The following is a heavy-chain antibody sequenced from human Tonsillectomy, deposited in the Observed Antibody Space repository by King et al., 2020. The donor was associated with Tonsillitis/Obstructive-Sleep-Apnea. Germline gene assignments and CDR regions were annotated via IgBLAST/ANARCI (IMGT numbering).Heavy chain of an antibody. D-gene: IGHD6-19*01. J-gene: IGHJ4*02. CDR1: GYTFTGYY. V-gene: IGHV1-2*06. CDR2: INPNSGGT. Sequence: QLVQSGAEVKKPGASVKVSCKASGYTFTGYYMHWVRQAPGQGLEWMGRINPNSGGTNYEQKFQGRVTMTRDTSISTAYMEVTRLRSDDTAVYYCARGTDYIPVAGDWGQGTLVTVSS. CDR3: ARGTDYIPVAGD.